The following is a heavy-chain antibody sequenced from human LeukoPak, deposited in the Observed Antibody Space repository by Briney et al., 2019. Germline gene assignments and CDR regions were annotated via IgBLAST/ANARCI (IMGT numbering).Heavy chain of an antibody. J-gene: IGHJ4*02. D-gene: IGHD2-15*01. CDR1: GGSFSGYY. V-gene: IGHV4-34*01. CDR2: INHSGST. Sequence: SETLSLTCAVYGGSFSGYYWSWIRQPPGKGLEWIGEINHSGSTNYNPSLKSRVTISVDTSKNQFSLKLSSVTAADTAVYYCARVVVKRYYFDYWGQGTLVTVSS. CDR3: ARVVVKRYYFDY.